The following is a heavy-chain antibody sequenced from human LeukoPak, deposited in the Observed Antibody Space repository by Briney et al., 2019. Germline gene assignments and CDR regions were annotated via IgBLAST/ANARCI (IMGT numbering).Heavy chain of an antibody. CDR2: IYTSGST. CDR1: GGSISSGSYY. J-gene: IGHJ6*03. V-gene: IGHV4-61*02. CDR3: ARVGLRRDFGVVMGYYYYYMDV. Sequence: SETLSLTCTVSGGSISSGSYYWSWIRQPAGKGLEWIGRIYTSGSTNYNPSLKSRVTISVDTSKNQFSLKLSSVTAADTAVYYCARVGLRRDFGVVMGYYYYYMDVWGKGTTVTVSS. D-gene: IGHD3-3*01.